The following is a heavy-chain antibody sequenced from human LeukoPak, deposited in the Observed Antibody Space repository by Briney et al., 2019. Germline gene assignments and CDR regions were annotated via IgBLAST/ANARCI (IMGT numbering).Heavy chain of an antibody. Sequence: SETLSLTCTVSGGSISSSSYYWGWIRQPPGKGLEWIGSIYYSGSTYYNPSLKSRVTISVDTSKNQFSLKLSSVTAADTAVYYCARDQETTIAAAGSGYYGMDVWGQGTTVTVSS. D-gene: IGHD6-13*01. CDR2: IYYSGST. J-gene: IGHJ6*02. CDR1: GGSISSSSYY. V-gene: IGHV4-39*07. CDR3: ARDQETTIAAAGSGYYGMDV.